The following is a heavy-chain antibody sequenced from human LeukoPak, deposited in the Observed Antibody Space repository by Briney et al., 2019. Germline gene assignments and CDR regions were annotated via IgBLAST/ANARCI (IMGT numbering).Heavy chain of an antibody. Sequence: PGGSLRLSCAASGFTFSSYGMHWVRQAPGKGLEWVAVIWYDGSNKYYADSVKGRFIISRDNSKNTLYLQMNSLRAEDTAVYYCARDKTVVTPSWFDPWGQGTLVTVSS. CDR1: GFTFSSYG. CDR2: IWYDGSNK. J-gene: IGHJ5*02. CDR3: ARDKTVVTPSWFDP. V-gene: IGHV3-33*01. D-gene: IGHD4-23*01.